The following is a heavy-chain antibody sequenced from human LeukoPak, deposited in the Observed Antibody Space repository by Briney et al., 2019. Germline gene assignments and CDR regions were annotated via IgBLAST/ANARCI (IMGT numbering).Heavy chain of an antibody. D-gene: IGHD6-19*01. CDR2: IYPGDSDT. Sequence: GESLRISCKGSGYRFTSYWIGWVRQTPGKGLEWMGIIYPGDSDTRYSPSFQGQVTISADKSISTAYLQWSSLKASDTAMYYCARPHTIYSSGWLPLDYWGQGTLVTVSS. CDR3: ARPHTIYSSGWLPLDY. CDR1: GYRFTSYW. J-gene: IGHJ4*02. V-gene: IGHV5-51*01.